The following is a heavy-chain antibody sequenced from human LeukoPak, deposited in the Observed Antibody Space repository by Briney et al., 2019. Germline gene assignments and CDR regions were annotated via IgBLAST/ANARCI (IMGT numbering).Heavy chain of an antibody. Sequence: GRSLRLSCAASGFTFSDYGMHRVRQAPGKGLEWVAVIANDGRDKKYADSVRGRFTISRDNSKNTVYLQMNSLRAEDTAVFYCAKDMKIKAAGYYFDYWGQGTLVTVSS. CDR2: IANDGRDK. J-gene: IGHJ4*02. D-gene: IGHD6-13*01. V-gene: IGHV3-30*18. CDR1: GFTFSDYG. CDR3: AKDMKIKAAGYYFDY.